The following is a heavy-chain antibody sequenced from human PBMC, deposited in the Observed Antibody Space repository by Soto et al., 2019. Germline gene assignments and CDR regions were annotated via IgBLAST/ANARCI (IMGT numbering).Heavy chain of an antibody. CDR3: ANSGYHGITIFGVVISHFDS. Sequence: PSETLSLTCTVSGGSISSSSYYWGWIRQPPGKGLEWIGSIYYSGSTYYNPSLKSRVTISVDTSKNQFSLKLSSVTAADTAVYYCANSGYHGITIFGVVISHFDSWGQGTLGTVSS. CDR2: IYYSGST. D-gene: IGHD3-3*01. J-gene: IGHJ4*02. CDR1: GGSISSSSYY. V-gene: IGHV4-39*01.